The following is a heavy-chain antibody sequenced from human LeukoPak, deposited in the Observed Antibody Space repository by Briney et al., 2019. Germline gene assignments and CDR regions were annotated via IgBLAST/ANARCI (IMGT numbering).Heavy chain of an antibody. CDR1: GGTFSSYA. D-gene: IGHD1-26*01. CDR3: AREVGAYHDAFDI. V-gene: IGHV1-69*13. Sequence: ASVKVSCTASGGTFSSYAISWVRQAPGQGLEWMGGIIPIFGTANYAQKFQGRVTITADESTSTAYMELSSLRSEDTAVYYCAREVGAYHDAFDIWGQGTMVTVSS. CDR2: IIPIFGTA. J-gene: IGHJ3*02.